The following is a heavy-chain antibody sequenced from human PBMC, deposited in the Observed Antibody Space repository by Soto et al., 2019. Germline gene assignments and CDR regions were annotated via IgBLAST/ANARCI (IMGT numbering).Heavy chain of an antibody. CDR1: GYTFTSYA. CDR3: ARRIAAAGTHYFDY. V-gene: IGHV1-3*01. Sequence: GPSVKVSWKASGYTFTSYAMHWVRQAPGQRLEWMGWINAGNGNTKYSQKLQGRVTITRDTSASTAYMELSSLRSEDTAVYYCARRIAAAGTHYFDYWGQGTLVTVSS. J-gene: IGHJ4*02. D-gene: IGHD6-13*01. CDR2: INAGNGNT.